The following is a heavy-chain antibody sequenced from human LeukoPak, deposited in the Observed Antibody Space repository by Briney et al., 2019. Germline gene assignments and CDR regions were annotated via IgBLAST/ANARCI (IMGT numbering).Heavy chain of an antibody. J-gene: IGHJ4*02. CDR3: AKVHSSGWYRY. CDR2: ISGSGGST. CDR1: GFTFSSYS. Sequence: PGGSLRLSCAASGFTFSSYSMNWVRQAPGKGLEWVSAISGSGGSTYYADSVKGRFTISRDNSKNTLYLQMNSLRAEDTAVYYCAKVHSSGWYRYWGQGTLVTVSS. D-gene: IGHD6-19*01. V-gene: IGHV3-23*01.